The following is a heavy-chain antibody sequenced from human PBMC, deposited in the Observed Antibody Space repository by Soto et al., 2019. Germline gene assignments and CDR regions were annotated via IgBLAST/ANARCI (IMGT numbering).Heavy chain of an antibody. V-gene: IGHV3-23*01. D-gene: IGHD1-1*01. J-gene: IGHJ3*01. CDR2: ISAIGTDT. CDR3: ATIGPYAPRWNF. CDR1: GFTLSPSA. Sequence: GGSLRRSCLVSGFTLSPSALSWVRQVPGKGLECVSSISAIGTDTFYADSVKGRFSISRDNSKNSVFLQMNGLRAEDTAVYYCATIGPYAPRWNFWGQGTEVTGSS.